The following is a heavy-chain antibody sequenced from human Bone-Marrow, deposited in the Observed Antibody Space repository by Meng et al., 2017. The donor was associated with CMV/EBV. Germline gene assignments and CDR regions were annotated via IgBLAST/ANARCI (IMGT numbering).Heavy chain of an antibody. V-gene: IGHV3-7*01. CDR1: GFTFSSYW. J-gene: IGHJ4*02. CDR3: AVRFCSGGSCAVGALGAFDY. D-gene: IGHD2-15*01. CDR2: IKQDGSEK. Sequence: GESLKISCAASGFTFSSYWMSWVRQAPGKGLEWVANIKQDGSEKYYVDSVKGRFTISRDNAKNSLYLQMNSLRAEDTAVYYCAVRFCSGGSCAVGALGAFDYWGQGTLVTVSS.